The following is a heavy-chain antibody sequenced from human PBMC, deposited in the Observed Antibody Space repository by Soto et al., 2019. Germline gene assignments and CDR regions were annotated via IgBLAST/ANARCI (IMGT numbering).Heavy chain of an antibody. CDR1: GGTFSSYS. J-gene: IGHJ4*02. CDR3: ARDRGYSYGLTPFDY. D-gene: IGHD5-18*01. V-gene: IGHV1-69*13. Sequence: SVKVSCKASGGTFSSYSISWVRQAPGQGLEWMGGIIPIFGTANYAQKFQGRVTITADESTSTAYMELSSLRSEDTAVYYCARDRGYSYGLTPFDYWGQGTLVTVSS. CDR2: IIPIFGTA.